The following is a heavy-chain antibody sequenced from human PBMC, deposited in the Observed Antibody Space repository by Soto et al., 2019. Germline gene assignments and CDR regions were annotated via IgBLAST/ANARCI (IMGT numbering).Heavy chain of an antibody. J-gene: IGHJ4*02. CDR1: GFTFSSYG. CDR2: IWYDGSNK. Sequence: GGSLRLSRAASGFTFSSYGMHWVRQAPGKGLEWVAVIWYDGSNKYYADSVKGRFTISRDNSKNTLYLQMNSLRAEDTAVYYCARERREGITMVRGVWYYFDYWGQGTLVTVSS. V-gene: IGHV3-33*01. D-gene: IGHD3-10*01. CDR3: ARERREGITMVRGVWYYFDY.